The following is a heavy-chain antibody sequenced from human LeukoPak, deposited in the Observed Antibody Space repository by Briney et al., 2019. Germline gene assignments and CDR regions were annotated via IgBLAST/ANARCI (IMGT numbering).Heavy chain of an antibody. J-gene: IGHJ6*03. CDR3: ARDRGGGHMDV. Sequence: RGSLRLSCADPGFTFTAYVMHTVRQATGKGLEWVSAIGTAGDTYYPGSVKGRFTISRENAKNSLYLQMNSLRAGDTAVYYCARDRGGGHMDVWGKGTTVTISS. CDR1: GFTFTAYV. CDR2: IGTAGDT. D-gene: IGHD2-15*01. V-gene: IGHV3-13*01.